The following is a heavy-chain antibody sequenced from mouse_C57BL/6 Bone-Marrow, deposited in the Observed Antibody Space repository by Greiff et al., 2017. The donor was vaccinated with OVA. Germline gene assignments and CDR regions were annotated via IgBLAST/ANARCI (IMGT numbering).Heavy chain of an antibody. CDR2: INPGSGGT. J-gene: IGHJ4*01. D-gene: IGHD1-1*01. Sequence: VQLQQSGAGLVRPGTSVKVSCKASGYAFTNYLIAWVKQTPGQGLEWIGVINPGSGGTNYHEKFKGRVTLTADKSSSTGYMQLSSLTSEDSAVYFCARAITTVRAMDYWGQGTSVTVSS. CDR3: ARAITTVRAMDY. CDR1: GYAFTNYL. V-gene: IGHV1-54*01.